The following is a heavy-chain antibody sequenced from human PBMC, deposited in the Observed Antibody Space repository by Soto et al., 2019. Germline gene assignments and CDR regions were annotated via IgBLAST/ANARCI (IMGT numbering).Heavy chain of an antibody. CDR3: ARSYSSGWEFDY. D-gene: IGHD6-19*01. CDR1: GFTFSNYY. J-gene: IGHJ4*02. V-gene: IGHV3-11*01. Sequence: AGGSLRLSCGASGFTFSNYYMSWIRQAPGKGLEWVSYISSTGRTIYYADSVKGRFTVSRDNAQNSLSLKLNSLRVEDTAVHYCARSYSSGWEFDYWGQGTQVTVSS. CDR2: ISSTGRTI.